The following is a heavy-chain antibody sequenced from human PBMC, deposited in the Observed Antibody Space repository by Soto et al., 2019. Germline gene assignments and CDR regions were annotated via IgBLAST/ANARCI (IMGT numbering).Heavy chain of an antibody. CDR1: GFTFSSYS. D-gene: IGHD6-19*01. CDR2: ISSSSSTI. Sequence: EVQLVESGGGLVQPGGSLRLSCAASGFTFSSYSMNWVRQAPGKGLEWVSDISSSSSTIYCADSVKGRFTISRDNAKKSLYLQMNSLRAEDTAVYYCARIAVAGHYWYIDLWGRGTLVTVSS. CDR3: ARIAVAGHYWYIDL. V-gene: IGHV3-48*01. J-gene: IGHJ2*01.